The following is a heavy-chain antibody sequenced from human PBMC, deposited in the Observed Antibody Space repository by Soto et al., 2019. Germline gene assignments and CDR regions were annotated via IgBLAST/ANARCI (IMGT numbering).Heavy chain of an antibody. V-gene: IGHV4-59*01. CDR1: GGSISSYY. J-gene: IGHJ3*02. CDR2: IYYSGST. D-gene: IGHD3-22*01. Sequence: SETLSLTCTVSGGSISSYYWSWIRQPPGKGLEWIGYIYYSGSTNYNPSLKSRVTISVDTSKNQFSLKLSSVTAADTAVYYCARDYYDSSGYYFLHDAFDIWGQGTMVT. CDR3: ARDYYDSSGYYFLHDAFDI.